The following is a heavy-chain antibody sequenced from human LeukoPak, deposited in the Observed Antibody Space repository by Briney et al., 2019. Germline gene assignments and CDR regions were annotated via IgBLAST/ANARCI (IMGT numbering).Heavy chain of an antibody. CDR1: GGSISSSSYY. V-gene: IGHV4-39*02. D-gene: IGHD6-19*01. CDR2: IYYSGST. Sequence: SETLSLTCTVSGGSISSSSYYWGWIRQPPGKGLEWIGSIYYSGSTYYNPSLKSRVTISVDTSKNQFSLKLSSVTAADTAVYYCARERLAGNEGWFDPWGQGTLVTVSS. CDR3: ARERLAGNEGWFDP. J-gene: IGHJ5*02.